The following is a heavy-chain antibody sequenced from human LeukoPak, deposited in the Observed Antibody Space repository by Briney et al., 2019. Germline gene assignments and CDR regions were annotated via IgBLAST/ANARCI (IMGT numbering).Heavy chain of an antibody. CDR3: AKSPDYYDSSGYYVAENYFDY. CDR2: ISGSGGST. CDR1: GFTFSDYY. D-gene: IGHD3-22*01. Sequence: GGSLRLSCAASGFTFSDYYMSWVRQAPGKGLEWVSAISGSGGSTYYADSVKGRFTISRDNSKNTLYLQMNSLRAEDTAVYYCAKSPDYYDSSGYYVAENYFDYWGQGTLVTVSS. J-gene: IGHJ4*02. V-gene: IGHV3-23*01.